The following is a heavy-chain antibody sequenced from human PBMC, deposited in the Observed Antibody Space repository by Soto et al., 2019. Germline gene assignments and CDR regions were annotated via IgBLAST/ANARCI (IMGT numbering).Heavy chain of an antibody. CDR1: GFTFSNYW. D-gene: IGHD1-7*01. CDR2: INGDGSST. V-gene: IGHV3-74*01. J-gene: IGHJ5*01. CDR3: ARGARNYSCLDC. Sequence: EVQLVESGGGLVQPGGSLRLSCVASGFTFSNYWIHWVRQAPGKGLVWVSRINGDGSSTNYADSVKGQFTISRDNAKNTVSLHMNSLSVEDTAVYYCARGARNYSCLDCWGHGDVVSVSS.